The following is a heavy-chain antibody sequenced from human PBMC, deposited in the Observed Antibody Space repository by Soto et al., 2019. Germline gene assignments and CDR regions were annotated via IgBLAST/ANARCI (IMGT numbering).Heavy chain of an antibody. CDR1: GLLLDRYR. V-gene: IGHV5-10-1*01. CDR3: AVLLVGATDYGDD. CDR2: IEPSDSYT. J-gene: IGHJ4*02. D-gene: IGHD1-26*01. Sequence: LKTPLTGSGLLLDRYRIRWVPPMPGKGLEWMGRIEPSDSYTKYSPSSQGHVTLSPEKSIGTADLQWSCVKAAHTGTYYYAVLLVGATDYGDDWGQGNLVTVSS.